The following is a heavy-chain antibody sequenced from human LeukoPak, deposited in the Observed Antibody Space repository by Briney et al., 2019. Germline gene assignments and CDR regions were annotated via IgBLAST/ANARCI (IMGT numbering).Heavy chain of an antibody. CDR1: GGSIGSGGYS. J-gene: IGHJ3*02. V-gene: IGHV4-30-2*01. Sequence: SETLSLTCAVSGGSIGSGGYSWSWIWQPPGKGLEWIGYIYHSGSTYYNPSLKSRVTISVDRSKNQFSLKLSSVTAADTAVYYCARVGINPEGAFDIWGQGTMVTVSS. D-gene: IGHD1-26*01. CDR2: IYHSGST. CDR3: ARVGINPEGAFDI.